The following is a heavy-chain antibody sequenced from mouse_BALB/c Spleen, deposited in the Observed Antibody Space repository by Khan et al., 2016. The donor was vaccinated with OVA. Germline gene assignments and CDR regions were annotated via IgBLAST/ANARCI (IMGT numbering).Heavy chain of an antibody. V-gene: IGHV1-7*01. CDR1: GYTFTSYW. CDR3: ARDRIDY. J-gene: IGHJ2*01. Sequence: VQLQESGAELAKPGASVKMSCKASGYTFTSYWMHWVKQWPGQGLAWIGYINPTSGYTDYNEKFKDKATLSADKSSSTAYMQLSSLTSEDSAVYYCARDRIDYWGQGTTRTVSS. CDR2: INPTSGYT.